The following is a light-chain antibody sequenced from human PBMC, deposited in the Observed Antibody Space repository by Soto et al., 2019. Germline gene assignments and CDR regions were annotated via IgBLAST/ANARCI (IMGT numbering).Light chain of an antibody. CDR2: AAS. J-gene: IGKJ4*01. CDR3: QQANSFPLT. Sequence: DIQMTQSPSSVSASVGDRVTITCRASQGISSWLDWYQQKPGKAPKLLIYAASSLQSGVPSRFSGSGSGTDFTLTISRLRPEDFATYDCQQANSFPLTFGGGTKVEIK. V-gene: IGKV1-12*01. CDR1: QGISSW.